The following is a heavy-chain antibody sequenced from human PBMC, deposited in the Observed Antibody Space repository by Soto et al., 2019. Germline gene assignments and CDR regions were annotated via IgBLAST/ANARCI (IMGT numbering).Heavy chain of an antibody. Sequence: SETLSLTCAVYGGSVCGYFWSWIRQPPGKGLEWIGEINHSGGTNYNPSLKSRITISLDTSKNQFSLKLSSVTAADTAVYYCARGAVPRHYNFWSGYYFADWFDSWGQGSLVTVSS. CDR2: INHSGGT. J-gene: IGHJ5*01. V-gene: IGHV4-34*01. CDR3: ARGAVPRHYNFWSGYYFADWFDS. D-gene: IGHD3-3*01. CDR1: GGSVCGYF.